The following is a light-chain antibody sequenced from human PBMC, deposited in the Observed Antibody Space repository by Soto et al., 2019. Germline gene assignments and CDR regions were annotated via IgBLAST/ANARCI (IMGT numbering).Light chain of an antibody. Sequence: QSALTQPASVSGSPGQSITISCTGTSSDVGGYNYVSWYQQHPGKAPKLMIYEVSNRPSEVSGRFSGSKSGSTASLTISGLQAEDEADYYCSSYTSSSTFYVFGTGTRSPS. CDR3: SSYTSSSTFYV. CDR2: EVS. CDR1: SSDVGGYNY. J-gene: IGLJ1*01. V-gene: IGLV2-14*01.